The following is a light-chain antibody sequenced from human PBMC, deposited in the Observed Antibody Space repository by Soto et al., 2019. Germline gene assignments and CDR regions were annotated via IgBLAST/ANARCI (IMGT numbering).Light chain of an antibody. J-gene: IGKJ5*01. CDR3: QQYNNWPIT. V-gene: IGKV3-15*01. Sequence: EIVLTQSPVTLSLSPGERATLSCRASQSVSNNYLAWYQQKPGQAPRLLIYGASTRATGIPARFSGSGSGTEFTLTISSLQSEDFEIYYCQQYNNWPITFGQGTRLEIK. CDR1: QSVSNN. CDR2: GAS.